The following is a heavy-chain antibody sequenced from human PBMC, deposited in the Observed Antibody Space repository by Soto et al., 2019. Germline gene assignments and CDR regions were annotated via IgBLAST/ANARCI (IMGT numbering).Heavy chain of an antibody. CDR2: ISGSGGST. CDR3: AKVDVYCTNGVCYDYFDY. J-gene: IGHJ4*02. CDR1: GFTFSSYA. V-gene: IGHV3-23*01. D-gene: IGHD2-8*01. Sequence: PGGSLRLSCAASGFTFSSYAMSWVRQSPGKGLEWVSAISGSGGSTYYADSVKGRFTISRDNSKNTLYLQMNSLRAEDTAVYYCAKVDVYCTNGVCYDYFDYWGQGTLVTSPQ.